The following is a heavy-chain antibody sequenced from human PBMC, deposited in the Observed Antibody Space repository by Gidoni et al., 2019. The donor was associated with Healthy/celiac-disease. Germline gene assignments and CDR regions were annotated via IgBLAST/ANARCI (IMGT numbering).Heavy chain of an antibody. D-gene: IGHD1-26*01. CDR2: IRSKAYGGTT. CDR3: TRPGGSYSADYFDY. J-gene: IGHJ4*02. CDR1: GFTFGDYA. Sequence: EVQLVESGGGLVKPGRSLRLSCTASGFTFGDYAMSWFRQAPGKGLEGVGFIRSKAYGGTTEYAASVKGRLTISRDDSKSIAYLQMNSLKTEDTAVYYCTRPGGSYSADYFDYWGQGTLVTVSS. V-gene: IGHV3-49*05.